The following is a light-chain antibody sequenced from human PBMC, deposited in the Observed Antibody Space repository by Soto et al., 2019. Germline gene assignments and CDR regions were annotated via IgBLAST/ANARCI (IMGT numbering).Light chain of an antibody. CDR2: DTI. V-gene: IGLV1-40*01. Sequence: QSVLTRPPSVSGAPGQSVTISCIGSGSNIGAGYEVHWYQQLPGVAPKLLIFDTINRPSGVPGRFSGSKSGASASLAITGLLPEDEADFFCQSFDTNLNAVLFGGGTQLTVL. CDR1: GSNIGAGYE. CDR3: QSFDTNLNAVL. J-gene: IGLJ2*01.